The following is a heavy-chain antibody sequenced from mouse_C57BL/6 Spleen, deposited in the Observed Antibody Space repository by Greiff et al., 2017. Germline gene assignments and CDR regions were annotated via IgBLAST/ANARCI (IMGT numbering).Heavy chain of an antibody. Sequence: EVKVEESGEGLVKPGGSLKLSCAASGFTFSSYAMSWVRQTPEKRLEWVAYISSGGDYIYYADTVKGRFTISRDNARNTLYLQMSSLKSEDTAIYYCTRGYSNGAMDYWGQGTSVTVSS. CDR1: GFTFSSYA. CDR2: ISSGGDYI. J-gene: IGHJ4*01. D-gene: IGHD2-5*01. CDR3: TRGYSNGAMDY. V-gene: IGHV5-9-1*02.